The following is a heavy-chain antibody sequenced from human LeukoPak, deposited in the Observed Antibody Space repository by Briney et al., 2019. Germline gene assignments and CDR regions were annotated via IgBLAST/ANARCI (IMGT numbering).Heavy chain of an antibody. CDR2: INHSGST. J-gene: IGHJ6*02. V-gene: IGHV4-34*01. Sequence: PSETLSLTCAVYGGSFSGHYWSWIRQPPGKGLEWIGEINHSGSTNYNPSLKSRVTISVDTSKNQFSLKLSSVTAADTAVYYCARQKIVVVPAAITFVRYYYYYGMDVWGQGTTVTVSS. CDR3: ARQKIVVVPAAITFVRYYYYYGMDV. D-gene: IGHD2-2*01. CDR1: GGSFSGHY.